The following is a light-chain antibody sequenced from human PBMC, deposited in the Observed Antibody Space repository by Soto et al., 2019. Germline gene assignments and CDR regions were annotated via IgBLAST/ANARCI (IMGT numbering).Light chain of an antibody. CDR3: CSYAGSYTML. CDR1: SSDVGIYNY. V-gene: IGLV2-11*01. CDR2: DVT. J-gene: IGLJ2*01. Sequence: QSALTQPRSVSGSPGQSVTISCTGTSSDVGIYNYVSWYQQSPGKAPKLIIYDVTKRPSGVPDRFSGSKSGNTASLTIAGLQAEDEADYYGCSYAGSYTMLFGGGTKLTVL.